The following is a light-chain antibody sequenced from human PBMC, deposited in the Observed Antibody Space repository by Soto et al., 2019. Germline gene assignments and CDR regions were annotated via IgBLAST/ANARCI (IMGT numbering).Light chain of an antibody. J-gene: IGKJ2*01. CDR3: QKANDCPPT. Sequence: SVMTQSPFTLSVSPGDRVTISCRASQAISNHLAWYQQKPGQAPRLLIFDASTRATGIPARFSGSGSGTEFTLTISSLQSEDFAVYYCQKANDCPPTFGQGT. CDR2: DAS. V-gene: IGKV3-15*01. CDR1: QAISNH.